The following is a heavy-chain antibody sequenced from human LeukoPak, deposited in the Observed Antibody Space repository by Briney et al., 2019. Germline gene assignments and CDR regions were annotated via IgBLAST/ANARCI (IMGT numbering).Heavy chain of an antibody. CDR2: ITSSGRYI. CDR1: GFTFSSYS. Sequence: TGGSLRLSCAASGFTFSSYSMNWVRQAPGKGLEWVSSITSSGRYIYYADSVKGRFTISRDNAKNSLYLQMNSLRAEDTAVYYCARARSSYGYGDAFDIWGQGTMVTVSS. CDR3: ARARSSYGYGDAFDI. J-gene: IGHJ3*02. V-gene: IGHV3-21*01. D-gene: IGHD5-18*01.